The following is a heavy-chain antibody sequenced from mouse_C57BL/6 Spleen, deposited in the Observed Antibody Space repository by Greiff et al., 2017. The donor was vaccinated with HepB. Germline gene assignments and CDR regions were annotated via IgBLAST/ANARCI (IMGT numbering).Heavy chain of an antibody. Sequence: EVQLVESGGGLVQPKGSLKLSCAASGFTFNTYAMHWVRQAPGKGLEWVARIRSKSSNYATYYADSVKDRFTISRDDSQSMLYLQMNNLKTEDTAMYYCVRGVIYYYGSSYGAMDYWGQGTSVTVSS. V-gene: IGHV10-3*01. CDR1: GFTFNTYA. CDR3: VRGVIYYYGSSYGAMDY. CDR2: IRSKSSNYAT. J-gene: IGHJ4*01. D-gene: IGHD1-1*01.